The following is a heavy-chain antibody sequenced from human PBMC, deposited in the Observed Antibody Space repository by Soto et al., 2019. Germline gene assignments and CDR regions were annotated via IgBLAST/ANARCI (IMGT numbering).Heavy chain of an antibody. V-gene: IGHV3-23*01. Sequence: GASLTPSCLDSGFTFDSYAMNWVRQSRGQXREXETVISGGGTSTYYADSVKGRFTVSRDNSKNTMYLQMNSLSAEDTGVYYCAKERFVYDFGIVPAATLIGLAVWGQGTTVTVSS. CDR3: AKERFVYDFGIVPAATLIGLAV. D-gene: IGHD2-2*01. CDR2: ISGGGTST. CDR1: GFTFDSYA. J-gene: IGHJ6*02.